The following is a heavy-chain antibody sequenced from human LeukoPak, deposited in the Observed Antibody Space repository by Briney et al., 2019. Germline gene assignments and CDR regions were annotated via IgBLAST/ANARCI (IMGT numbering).Heavy chain of an antibody. V-gene: IGHV3-23*01. CDR1: GFTVSSNY. J-gene: IGHJ4*02. CDR3: ATRIAVAGTVY. CDR2: ISGNGGNT. D-gene: IGHD6-19*01. Sequence: PGGSLRLSCAASGFTVSSNYMSWVRQAPGKGLEWVSSISGNGGNTYYADSVKGRFTISRDNPKNTLYLQVNNLRAEDTAVYYCATRIAVAGTVYWGQGTLVTVSS.